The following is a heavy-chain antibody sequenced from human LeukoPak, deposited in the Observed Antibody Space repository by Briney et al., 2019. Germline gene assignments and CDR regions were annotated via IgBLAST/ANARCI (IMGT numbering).Heavy chain of an antibody. Sequence: GGSLRLSCAAPGLTFSSFGMHWVRQAPGKGLEWVAFIRYDGSTKYYADSVKGRFTISRDNSKSTLYLQMNSLRAEGTAVYYCAKGGYYFDYWGQGTLVTVSS. J-gene: IGHJ4*02. CDR3: AKGGYYFDY. V-gene: IGHV3-30*02. CDR1: GLTFSSFG. D-gene: IGHD3-16*01. CDR2: IRYDGSTK.